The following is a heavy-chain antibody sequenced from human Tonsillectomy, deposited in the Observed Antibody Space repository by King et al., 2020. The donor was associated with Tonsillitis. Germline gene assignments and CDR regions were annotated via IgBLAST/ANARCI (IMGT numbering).Heavy chain of an antibody. CDR2: IFYTGNT. CDR1: GGSISTSFYY. D-gene: IGHD3-22*01. J-gene: IGHJ3*02. CDR3: ARLNYDSSDLNTFDI. V-gene: IGHV4-39*01. Sequence: LPLQESGPGLVKPSETLSLTCTVSGGSISTSFYYWAWIRQPPEKGLEWIGSIFYTGNTYYYPSLKSRLTISVDTSKNQFSLKLTSVTSADTAVYYCARLNYDSSDLNTFDIWGPGTMVTVSS.